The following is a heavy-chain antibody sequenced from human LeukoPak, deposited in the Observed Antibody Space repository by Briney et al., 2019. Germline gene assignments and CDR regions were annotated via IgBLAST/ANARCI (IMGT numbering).Heavy chain of an antibody. Sequence: SETLSLTCTVSGGSVRSGSYYWSWIRQPPGKGLEWIGYIYYSGSTNYNPSLKSRVTISVDTSKNQFSLKLSSVTAADTAVYYCARDNWNYGSSMDVWGQGTTVTVSS. J-gene: IGHJ6*02. CDR2: IYYSGST. D-gene: IGHD1-7*01. V-gene: IGHV4-61*01. CDR1: GGSVRSGSYY. CDR3: ARDNWNYGSSMDV.